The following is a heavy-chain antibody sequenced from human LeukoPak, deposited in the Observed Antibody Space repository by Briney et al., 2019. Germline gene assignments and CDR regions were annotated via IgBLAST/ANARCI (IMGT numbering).Heavy chain of an antibody. CDR1: GGSFNGYY. J-gene: IGHJ4*02. Sequence: SETLSLTCAVYGGSFNGYYWTWLRQPPGKGLEWIGEINRGGSTDYNPSLESRVTISVDTSKNQFSLRLSSVTAADTAVYYCARGRGSGSYYHYWGQGTLVTVSS. CDR3: ARGRGSGSYYHY. CDR2: INRGGST. D-gene: IGHD3-10*01. V-gene: IGHV4-34*01.